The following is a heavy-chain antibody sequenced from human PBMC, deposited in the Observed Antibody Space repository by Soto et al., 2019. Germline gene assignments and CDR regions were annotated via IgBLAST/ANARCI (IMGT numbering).Heavy chain of an antibody. CDR3: AKIGTSSSVSLPLVLLDY. CDR1: GFTFSSYA. Sequence: GGSLSLSCAASGFTFSSYAMSWVRQSPGKGLEWVSAIPGSGGSTYYAGSVKGRFTISRDNSKNTLYLQMNNLRVEDTAVYYCAKIGTSSSVSLPLVLLDYWGQGALVTVSS. CDR2: IPGSGGST. J-gene: IGHJ4*02. D-gene: IGHD6-6*01. V-gene: IGHV3-23*01.